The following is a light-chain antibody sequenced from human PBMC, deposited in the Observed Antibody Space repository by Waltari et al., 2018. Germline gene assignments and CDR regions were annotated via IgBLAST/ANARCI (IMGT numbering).Light chain of an antibody. V-gene: IGKV2-28*01. CDR2: LGS. CDR1: QSLLHSNGYNY. CDR3: MQALQTPA. J-gene: IGKJ1*01. Sequence: DIVVTQSPLSLPVTPGEPAYISCRSSQSLLHSNGYNYLDWYLQKPGQSPQLLIYLGSNRASGVPDRFSGSGSGTDFTLKISRVEAEDVGVYYCMQALQTPAFGQGTKVEIK.